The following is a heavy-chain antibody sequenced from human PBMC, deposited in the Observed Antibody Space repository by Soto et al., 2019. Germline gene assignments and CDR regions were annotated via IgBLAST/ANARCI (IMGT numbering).Heavy chain of an antibody. CDR3: ARDSTTGKQPNYYYYYGMDV. D-gene: IGHD4-17*01. V-gene: IGHV4-59*01. CDR1: GGSISSYY. J-gene: IGHJ6*02. Sequence: PSETLSLTCTVSGGSISSYYWSWIRQPPGKGLEWIGYIYYSGSTNYNPSLKSRVTISVDTSKNQFSLKLSSVTAADTAVYYCARDSTTGKQPNYYYYYGMDVWGQGTTVTVSS. CDR2: IYYSGST.